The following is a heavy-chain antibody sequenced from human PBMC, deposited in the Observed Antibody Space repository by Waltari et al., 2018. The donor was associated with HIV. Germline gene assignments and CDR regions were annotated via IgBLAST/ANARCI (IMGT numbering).Heavy chain of an antibody. CDR3: ASAHFSGEGVYYFDY. Sequence: QVQLQESGPGLVKPSETLSLTCAVSRYSISSSYYWGWVRQPPGKGLEWIGSIYHRGTTYYNPSLKSRVTMSMDTSKNQFSLKLNSVTAADTAVYYCASAHFSGEGVYYFDYWGPGVLVTISS. V-gene: IGHV4-38-2*01. CDR1: RYSISSSYY. J-gene: IGHJ4*02. D-gene: IGHD1-26*01. CDR2: IYHRGTT.